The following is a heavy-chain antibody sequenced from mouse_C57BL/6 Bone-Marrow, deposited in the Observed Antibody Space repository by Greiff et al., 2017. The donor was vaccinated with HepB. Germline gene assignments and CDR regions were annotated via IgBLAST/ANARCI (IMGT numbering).Heavy chain of an antibody. CDR3: ARWGTTVLRRYFDV. D-gene: IGHD1-1*01. Sequence: QVQLQQSGAELARPGASVKLSCKASGYTFTSYGISWVKQRTGQGLEWIGEIYPRSGNTYYNEKFKGKATLTADKSSSTAYMEIRSLTSEDSAVYFCARWGTTVLRRYFDVWGTGTTVTVSS. CDR1: GYTFTSYG. J-gene: IGHJ1*03. CDR2: IYPRSGNT. V-gene: IGHV1-81*01.